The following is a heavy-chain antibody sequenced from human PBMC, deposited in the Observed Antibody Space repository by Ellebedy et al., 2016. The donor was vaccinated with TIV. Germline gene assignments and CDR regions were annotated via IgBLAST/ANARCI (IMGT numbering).Heavy chain of an antibody. V-gene: IGHV1-46*01. J-gene: IGHJ4*02. D-gene: IGHD3-9*01. Sequence: ASVKVSCKASGYTFASYAIHWVRQAPGQGLEWMGIINPSGGSTSYAQKFQGRATMTRDTSTSTVYMELSSLRSEDTAVYYCARGYYDILTGYYKPGGYWGQGTLVTVSS. CDR2: INPSGGST. CDR1: GYTFASYA. CDR3: ARGYYDILTGYYKPGGY.